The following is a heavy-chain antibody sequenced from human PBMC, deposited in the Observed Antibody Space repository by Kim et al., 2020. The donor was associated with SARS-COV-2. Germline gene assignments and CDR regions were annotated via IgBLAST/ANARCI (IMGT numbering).Heavy chain of an antibody. Sequence: TYYVDSVKGRFTTSRDNAKNSLFLQMDSLRAEDTAVYYCATVDPDDADFAYWGPGTLVTVSS. V-gene: IGHV3-7*01. D-gene: IGHD2-8*01. CDR2: T. J-gene: IGHJ4*02. CDR3: ATVDPDDADFAY.